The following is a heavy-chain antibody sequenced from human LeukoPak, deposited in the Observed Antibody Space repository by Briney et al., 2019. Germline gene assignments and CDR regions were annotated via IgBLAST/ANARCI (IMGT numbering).Heavy chain of an antibody. Sequence: GGSLRLSCAASGFTFSSYAMTWVRQAPGKGLEWVSGISGSGGRTYYADSVKGRFTISRDNSENTLYLQMNSLRAEDTAVYYCAKPAYCSGGSCYSIGYFDYWGQGTLVTVSS. V-gene: IGHV3-23*01. CDR2: ISGSGGRT. CDR3: AKPAYCSGGSCYSIGYFDY. D-gene: IGHD2-15*01. CDR1: GFTFSSYA. J-gene: IGHJ4*02.